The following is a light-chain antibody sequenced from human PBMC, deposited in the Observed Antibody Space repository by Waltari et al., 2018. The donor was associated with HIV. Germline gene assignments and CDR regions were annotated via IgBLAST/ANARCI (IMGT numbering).Light chain of an antibody. Sequence: QSVLTQPPSVSAAPGQKVTISCSGSSSNIGNNYVSWYQQLPGTAPKLLIYDNNTRPSGIPDRFSGSKSGTSATLGITGLQTGDEADYYCGTWDSSLSAGGVFGGGTKLTVL. V-gene: IGLV1-51*01. CDR3: GTWDSSLSAGGV. J-gene: IGLJ2*01. CDR2: DNN. CDR1: SSNIGNNY.